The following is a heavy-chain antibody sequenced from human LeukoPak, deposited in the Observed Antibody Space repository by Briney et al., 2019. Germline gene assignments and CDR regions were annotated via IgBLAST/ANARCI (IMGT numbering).Heavy chain of an antibody. CDR1: GGSISSGGYY. CDR3: ARGGIWYCSGGSCPGYFDY. V-gene: IGHV4-31*03. CDR2: IYYSGST. D-gene: IGHD2-15*01. Sequence: PSETLSLTCTVSGGSISSGGYYWSWIRQHPGKGLEWIGYIYYSGSTYYNPSLKSRVTISVDTSKNQFSLKLSSVTAADTAVYYCARGGIWYCSGGSCPGYFDYWGQGTLVTVSS. J-gene: IGHJ4*02.